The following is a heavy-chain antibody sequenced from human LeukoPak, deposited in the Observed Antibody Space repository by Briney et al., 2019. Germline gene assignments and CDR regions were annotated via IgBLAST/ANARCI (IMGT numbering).Heavy chain of an antibody. V-gene: IGHV4-39*01. J-gene: IGHJ1*01. CDR2: IYYSGST. Sequence: SETLSLTCTVSGGSVSSSSHYWNWIRQPPGKGLEWIGSIYYSGSTNYNPSLQSRVTISVDTSKNQFSLRPSSVTAADTAMYYCARRDCSGGSCYFQPWGQGTLVTVSS. D-gene: IGHD2-15*01. CDR1: GGSVSSSSHY. CDR3: ARRDCSGGSCYFQP.